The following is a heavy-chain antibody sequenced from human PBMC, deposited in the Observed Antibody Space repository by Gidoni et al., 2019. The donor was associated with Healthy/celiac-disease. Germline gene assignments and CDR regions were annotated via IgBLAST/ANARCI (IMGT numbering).Heavy chain of an antibody. J-gene: IGHJ6*02. V-gene: IGHV3-23*01. D-gene: IGHD4-4*01. CDR2: ISGSGGST. CDR3: AKFGTTVTTEIYYYYGMDV. CDR1: GFTFSSYA. Sequence: EVQLLESGGGLVQPGGSLRLSCAASGFTFSSYAMSWVRQAPGKGLEWVSAISGSGGSTYYADSVKGRFTISRDNSKNTLYLQMNSLRAEDTAVYYCAKFGTTVTTEIYYYYGMDVWGQGTTVTVSS.